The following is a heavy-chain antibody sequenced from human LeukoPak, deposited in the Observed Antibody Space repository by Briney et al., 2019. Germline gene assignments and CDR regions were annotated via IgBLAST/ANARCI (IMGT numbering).Heavy chain of an antibody. V-gene: IGHV4-30-2*01. CDR3: AREDTGGLDY. CDR2: IYHSGST. CDR1: GGSISSGGYY. D-gene: IGHD2-8*02. Sequence: ASETLSLTCTVSGGSISSGGYYWSWIRQPPGKGLEWIGYIYHSGSTYYNPSLKSRVTISVDTSKNQFSLKLISVTAADTAVYYCAREDTGGLDYWGQGILVTVSP. J-gene: IGHJ4*02.